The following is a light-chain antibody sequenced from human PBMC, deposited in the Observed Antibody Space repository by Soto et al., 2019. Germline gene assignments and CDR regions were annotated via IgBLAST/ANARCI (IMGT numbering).Light chain of an antibody. CDR3: ASYTTISTYV. CDR1: SSDVGAYNY. Sequence: QSALTQPASVSGPSGQSITISCTGTSSDVGAYNYVSWYQHHPGKAPRLVIYDVTNRPSGISDRFSGSKSGNTASLTISGLLAEDEADYYCASYTTISTYVFGTGTKVTVL. CDR2: DVT. J-gene: IGLJ1*01. V-gene: IGLV2-14*01.